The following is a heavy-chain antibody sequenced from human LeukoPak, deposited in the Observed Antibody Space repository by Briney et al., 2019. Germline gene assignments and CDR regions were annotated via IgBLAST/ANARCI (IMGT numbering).Heavy chain of an antibody. CDR3: AREPYSTTWFDY. CDR2: IHSGGNT. Sequence: GRSLRLSCAASGLTVSTNYMNWVRQAPGRGLGWVSVIHSGGNTYYADSVKGRFTISRDNSKNTVSLQMNRLTVADTAVYYCAREPYSTTWFDYWGQGTLVTVSS. D-gene: IGHD2-2*01. J-gene: IGHJ4*02. CDR1: GLTVSTNY. V-gene: IGHV3-66*01.